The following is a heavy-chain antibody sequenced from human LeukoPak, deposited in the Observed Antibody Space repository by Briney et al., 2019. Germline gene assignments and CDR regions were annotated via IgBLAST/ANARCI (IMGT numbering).Heavy chain of an antibody. J-gene: IGHJ4*02. CDR1: GGTFSSYA. CDR2: IIPIFGTA. D-gene: IGHD3-22*01. CDR3: AREAVLNDSSGYYYEDLDY. V-gene: IGHV1-69*05. Sequence: ASVKVSCKASGGTFSSYAISWVRQAPGQGLEWMGRIIPIFGTANYAQKLQGSVTITTDESTSTAYMELSSLRSEDTAVYYCAREAVLNDSSGYYYEDLDYWGQGTLVTVSS.